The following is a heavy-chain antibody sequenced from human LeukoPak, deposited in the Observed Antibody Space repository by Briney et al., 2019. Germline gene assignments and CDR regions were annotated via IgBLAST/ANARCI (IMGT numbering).Heavy chain of an antibody. CDR1: GGSISSGDYY. J-gene: IGHJ5*02. CDR3: ARVYPNIVLIDNWFDP. Sequence: PSQTLSLTCTVSGGSISSGDYYWSWIRQPAGKGLEWIGRIYTSGSTNYNPSLKSRVTMSVDTSKNQFSLKLSSVTAADTAVYYCARVYPNIVLIDNWFDPWGQGTLVTVSS. V-gene: IGHV4-61*02. CDR2: IYTSGST. D-gene: IGHD2-8*01.